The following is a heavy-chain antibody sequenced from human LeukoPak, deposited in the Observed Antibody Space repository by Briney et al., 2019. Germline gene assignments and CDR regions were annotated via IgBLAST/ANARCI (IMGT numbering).Heavy chain of an antibody. CDR3: AKAVQWLVPYFDY. J-gene: IGHJ4*02. D-gene: IGHD6-19*01. CDR2: ISGSGGST. CDR1: GFTFSSYS. V-gene: IGHV3-23*01. Sequence: GGSLRLSCAASGFTFSSYSMNWVRQAPGKGLEWVSAISGSGGSTYYADSVKGRFTISRDNSKNTLYLQMNSLRAEDTAVYYCAKAVQWLVPYFDYWGQGTLVTVSS.